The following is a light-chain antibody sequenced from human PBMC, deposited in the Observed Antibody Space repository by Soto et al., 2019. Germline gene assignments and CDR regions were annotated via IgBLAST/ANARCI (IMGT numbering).Light chain of an antibody. J-gene: IGKJ2*01. CDR3: QQSYSTPPYT. Sequence: EIVLTQSPATLSLSPWERATLSCMASQSVSSYLAWYQQKPVQAPRLLIYDASNRATCIPARFSGSGSGTDFTLTISSLQPEDFATYYCQQSYSTPPYTFGQGTKVHIK. CDR2: DAS. V-gene: IGKV3-11*01. CDR1: QSVSSY.